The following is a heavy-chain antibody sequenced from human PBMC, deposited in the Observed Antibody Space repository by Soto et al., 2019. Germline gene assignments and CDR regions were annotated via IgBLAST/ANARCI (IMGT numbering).Heavy chain of an antibody. D-gene: IGHD3-9*01. CDR2: ISWNSGSI. J-gene: IGHJ4*02. CDR1: GFTFDDHG. V-gene: IGHV3-9*01. Sequence: EVDLVESGGGLAQPGRSLRLSCVASGFTFDDHGMHWGRQIPGRGLEWVSGISWNSGSIGYAESVNGRFTIFRDNAKNSLYLEMNSLRQEDTALYYCVRDTSSGWHLKDHWAQGVQVSVSS. CDR3: VRDTSSGWHLKDH.